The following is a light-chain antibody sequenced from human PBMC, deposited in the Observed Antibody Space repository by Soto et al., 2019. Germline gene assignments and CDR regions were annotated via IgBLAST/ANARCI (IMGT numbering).Light chain of an antibody. CDR2: AAS. CDR1: QGISGW. Sequence: DMQMTQSPSSVSASVGDRVTITCRASQGISGWLAWYQQKPGKAPKLLIYAASTLQSGVTSRFSGSGSGTDFTLPIISLQPEDFATYYCQQASSFLFTFGTGTKVDIK. V-gene: IGKV1-12*02. J-gene: IGKJ3*01. CDR3: QQASSFLFT.